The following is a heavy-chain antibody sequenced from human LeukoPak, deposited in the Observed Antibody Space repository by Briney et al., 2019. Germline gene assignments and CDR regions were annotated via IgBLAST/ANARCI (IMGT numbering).Heavy chain of an antibody. D-gene: IGHD1-26*01. CDR2: INPNSGGT. Sequence: ASVKVSCKASGYTFTGYYMHWARQAPGQGLEWMGRINPNSGGTNYAQKFQGRVTMTRDTSISTAYMELSRLRSDDTAVYYCASPTVADSGSDFDYWGQGTLVTVSS. CDR3: ASPTVADSGSDFDY. CDR1: GYTFTGYY. V-gene: IGHV1-2*06. J-gene: IGHJ4*02.